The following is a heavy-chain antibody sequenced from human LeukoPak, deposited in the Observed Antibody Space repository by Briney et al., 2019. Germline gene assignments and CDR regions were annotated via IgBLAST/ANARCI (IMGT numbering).Heavy chain of an antibody. CDR3: ARDPCHGALDY. CDR2: IKQDGTEE. V-gene: IGHV3-7*03. Sequence: GGSLRLSCVASGFTFSSSWMSWVRRAPGKGLEWVANIKQDGTEEYYVDSVRGRFSISKDNAKNSLYLQMNSLRAEDTAVYYCARDPCHGALDYWGQGTLVTVSS. D-gene: IGHD2-2*01. J-gene: IGHJ4*02. CDR1: GFTFSSSW.